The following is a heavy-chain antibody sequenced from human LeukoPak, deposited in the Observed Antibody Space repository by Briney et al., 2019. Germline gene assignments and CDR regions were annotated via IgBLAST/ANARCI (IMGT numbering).Heavy chain of an antibody. CDR1: GFTFSSYA. CDR3: AKDGWEIRLATGN. CDR2: ISYDGSNK. V-gene: IGHV3-30*04. Sequence: GRSLRLSCAASGFTFSSYAMHWVRQAPGKGLEWVAVISYDGSNKYYSDSVRGRFTISRDNSKNTLYLDMTGLRAEDTAVYFCAKDGWEIRLATGNWGQGTLVTVSS. D-gene: IGHD1-26*01. J-gene: IGHJ4*02.